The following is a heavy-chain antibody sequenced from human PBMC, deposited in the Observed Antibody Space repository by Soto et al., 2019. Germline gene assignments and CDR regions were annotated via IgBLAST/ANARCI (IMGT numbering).Heavy chain of an antibody. D-gene: IGHD3-10*01. J-gene: IGHJ5*02. CDR1: GFTFSSYG. CDR2: ISYDGSNK. V-gene: IGHV3-30*03. CDR3: ARSLRPLSWFDP. Sequence: PGGSLRLSCAASGFTFSSYGMHWVRQAPGKGLEWVAVISYDGSNKYYADSVKGRFTISRDNSKNTLYLQMNSLRAEDTAVYFCARSLRPLSWFDPWGQGTLVTVSS.